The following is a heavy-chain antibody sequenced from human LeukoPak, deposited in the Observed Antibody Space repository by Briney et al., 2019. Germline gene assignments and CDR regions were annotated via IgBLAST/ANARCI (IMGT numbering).Heavy chain of an antibody. Sequence: GGSLRLSCAASGFTFSSHSMNWVRQAPGKGLEWVSYISSSSSTIYYADSVKGRFTISRDNAENSLYLQMNSLRAEDTAVYYCARSNTGSGYYSYGMDVWGQGTTVTVSS. CDR1: GFTFSSHS. J-gene: IGHJ6*02. CDR3: ARSNTGSGYYSYGMDV. V-gene: IGHV3-48*01. D-gene: IGHD3-3*01. CDR2: ISSSSSTI.